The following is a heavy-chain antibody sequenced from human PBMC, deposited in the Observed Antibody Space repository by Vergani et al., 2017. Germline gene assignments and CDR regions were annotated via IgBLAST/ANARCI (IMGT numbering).Heavy chain of an antibody. Sequence: EVDLVESGGGLAQPGGSLRLSCEASGITFWKFGMHWVRQGPGKGLEWVSGISWNSGAVGYADSVRGRFTISRDNAKNSLFLEMNSLRFEDTAVYFCTKGGLYYHDSAGHGYDPYTGFDLWGQGTLVTVSS. CDR2: ISWNSGAV. CDR1: GITFWKFG. D-gene: IGHD5-12*01. V-gene: IGHV3-9*01. J-gene: IGHJ3*01. CDR3: TKGGLYYHDSAGHGYDPYTGFDL.